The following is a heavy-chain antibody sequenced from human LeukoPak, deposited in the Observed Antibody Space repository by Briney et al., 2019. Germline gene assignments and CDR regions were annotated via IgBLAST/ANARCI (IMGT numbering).Heavy chain of an antibody. CDR3: AKGDYDILTGSPFDP. CDR2: ISGSGGST. V-gene: IGHV3-23*01. D-gene: IGHD3-9*01. CDR1: GFTFSSYA. J-gene: IGHJ5*02. Sequence: GGSLRLSCAASGFTFSSYAMSWVRQAPGKGLEWVSAISGSGGSTYYADSVKGRFTISRDNSKNTLYLQMNSLRAEDTALYYCAKGDYDILTGSPFDPWGQGTLVTVSS.